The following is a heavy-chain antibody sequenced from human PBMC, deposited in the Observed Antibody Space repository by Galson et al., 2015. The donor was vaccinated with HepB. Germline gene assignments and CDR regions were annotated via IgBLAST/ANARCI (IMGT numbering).Heavy chain of an antibody. J-gene: IGHJ4*02. Sequence: SLRLSCAASGFTFSSYAMSWVRQAPGKGLEWVSAISGSGGSTYYADSVKGRFTISRDNSKNTLSLQMNSLRAEDTAVYYCAKRRAGGTSNYFDYWGQGTLVTVSS. V-gene: IGHV3-23*01. CDR2: ISGSGGST. CDR1: GFTFSSYA. CDR3: AKRRAGGTSNYFDY. D-gene: IGHD1-1*01.